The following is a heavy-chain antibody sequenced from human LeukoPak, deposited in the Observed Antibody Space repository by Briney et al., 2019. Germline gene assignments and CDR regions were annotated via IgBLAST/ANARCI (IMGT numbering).Heavy chain of an antibody. CDR2: IYYSGST. J-gene: IGHJ4*02. Sequence: SQTLSLTCTVSGGSISSGGYYWSWIRQHPGKGLEWIGYIYYSGSTYYNPSLKSRVTISVDTSKNQFSLKLSSVTAADTAVYYCARHGLGYSGEIDYWGQGTLVTVSS. D-gene: IGHD1-26*01. V-gene: IGHV4-31*03. CDR1: GGSISSGGYY. CDR3: ARHGLGYSGEIDY.